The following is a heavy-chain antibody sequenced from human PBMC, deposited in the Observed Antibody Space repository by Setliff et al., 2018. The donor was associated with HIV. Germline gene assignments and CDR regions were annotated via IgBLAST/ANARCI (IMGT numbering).Heavy chain of an antibody. CDR2: IYTSGST. CDR1: GGSISSGSYY. CDR3: ARAPTGYSSIWYRNGLTYYNYMDV. J-gene: IGHJ6*03. Sequence: PSETLSLTCTVSGGSISSGSYYWSWIRQPAGKGLEWIGRIYTSGSTYYNPSLKSRVTISVDTSKNQFSLKLSSVTAADTAVFYCARAPTGYSSIWYRNGLTYYNYMDVWGKGTKVTVS. V-gene: IGHV4-61*02. D-gene: IGHD6-13*01.